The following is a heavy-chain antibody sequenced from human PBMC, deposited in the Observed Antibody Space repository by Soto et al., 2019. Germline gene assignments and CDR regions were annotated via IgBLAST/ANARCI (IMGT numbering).Heavy chain of an antibody. CDR1: GFTFSSYW. J-gene: IGHJ6*02. V-gene: IGHV3-74*01. D-gene: IGHD6-13*01. CDR2: INSDGSST. CDR3: ARDLPYSSSWYYYYGMDV. Sequence: GGSLRLSCAASGFTFSSYWMHWVRQAPGKGLVWVSRINSDGSSTSYADSVKGRFTISRDNAKNALYLQMNSLRAEDTAVYYCARDLPYSSSWYYYYGMDVWGQGTTVTVSS.